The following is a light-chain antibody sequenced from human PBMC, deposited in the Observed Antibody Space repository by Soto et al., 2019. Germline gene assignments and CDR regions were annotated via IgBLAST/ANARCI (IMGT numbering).Light chain of an antibody. J-gene: IGKJ1*01. V-gene: IGKV4-1*01. CDR2: WAS. CDR1: QSVFYNSNNRNH. CDR3: QQYYSSPQT. Sequence: DIVMTQSPDSLAVSLGERANINCKPSQSVFYNSNNRNHLARYQQKPGLPPRLLIYWASTRESGVPDRFGGSGSGTYFTLTISSLQAEDVAVYYCQQYYSSPQTFGQGTKVEIK.